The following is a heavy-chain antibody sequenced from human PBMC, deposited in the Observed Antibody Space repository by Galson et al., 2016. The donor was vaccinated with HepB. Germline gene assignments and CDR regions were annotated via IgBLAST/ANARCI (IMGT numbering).Heavy chain of an antibody. D-gene: IGHD1-26*01. CDR1: GDSISSDNW. Sequence: ETLSLTCVVSGDSISSDNWWSWVRPPPGKGLEWIGEVYHSGSTNHNPSLKSRVTMSVDKSKNQFPLKLTSVTAADTAVYYCARDHARELIGNWGQGTLVTVYS. V-gene: IGHV4-4*02. CDR3: ARDHARELIGN. J-gene: IGHJ4*02. CDR2: VYHSGST.